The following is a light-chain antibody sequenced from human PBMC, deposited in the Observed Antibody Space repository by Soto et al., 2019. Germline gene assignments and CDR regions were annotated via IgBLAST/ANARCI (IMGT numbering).Light chain of an antibody. CDR1: SSDVGGYNY. J-gene: IGLJ2*01. V-gene: IGLV2-14*01. CDR2: DVS. CDR3: SSYTSSSTLGGV. Sequence: QSALTQPASVSGSPGQSITISCTGTSSDVGGYNYVSWYQQHPGKAPKLMIYDVSNWPSGVSNRFSGSKSGNTASLTISGLRAEDEADYYCSSYTSSSTLGGVFGGGTKVTVL.